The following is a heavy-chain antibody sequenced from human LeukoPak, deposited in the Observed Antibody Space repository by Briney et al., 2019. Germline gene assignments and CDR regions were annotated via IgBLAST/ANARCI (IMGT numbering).Heavy chain of an antibody. CDR1: GNTLTSYY. D-gene: IGHD2-8*01. J-gene: IGHJ5*02. CDR2: MNPNSGNT. Sequence: ASVKVSCKASGNTLTSYYMHWVRQATGQGLEWMGWMNPNSGNTGYAQKFQGRVTITRNTSISTAYMELSSLRSEDTAVYYCARGPRNGWFDPWGQGTLVTVSS. V-gene: IGHV1-8*03. CDR3: ARGPRNGWFDP.